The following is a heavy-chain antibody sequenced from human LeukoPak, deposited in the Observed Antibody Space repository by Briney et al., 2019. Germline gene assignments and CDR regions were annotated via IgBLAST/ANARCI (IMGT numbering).Heavy chain of an antibody. J-gene: IGHJ4*02. V-gene: IGHV5-51*01. CDR3: VRRQYFDSSGYGIDY. Sequence: GESLKISCKGFGYSFTSYWIGWVRQMPGKGLEWMGIIYPGDSDTKYSPSFQGQVTISADESISAAYLQWTTLKASDTAMYYCVRRQYFDSSGYGIDYRGQGTLVTVSS. D-gene: IGHD3-22*01. CDR1: GYSFTSYW. CDR2: IYPGDSDT.